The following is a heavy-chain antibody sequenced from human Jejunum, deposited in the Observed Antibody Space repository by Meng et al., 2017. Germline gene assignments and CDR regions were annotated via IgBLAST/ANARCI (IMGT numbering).Heavy chain of an antibody. J-gene: IGHJ4*02. Sequence: EVQLVESGGGLVQPGGSRRLSCAASGFTFSSHWMYWVRQAPGKGLVWVSRIKGDGSTTTYADSVKGRFTISRDNAKNTLYLQMNNLRAEDTAVYYCARDLNYYIDYWGQGTLVTVSS. V-gene: IGHV3-74*01. CDR2: IKGDGSTT. CDR1: GFTFSSHW. CDR3: ARDLNYYIDY.